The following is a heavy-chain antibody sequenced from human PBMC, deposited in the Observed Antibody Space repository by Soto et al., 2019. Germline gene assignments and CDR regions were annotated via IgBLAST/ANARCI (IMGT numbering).Heavy chain of an antibody. D-gene: IGHD6-6*01. Sequence: QVQLVQSGAEVKKPGASVKVSCKASGYTFTSYGISWVRQAPGQGLEWMGWISAYNGNTNYAQKLQGRVTMTTDTSTTTAYVERRSLRSDDTAVYYCARDLAGYSSSPRFGYWGQGTLVTVSS. V-gene: IGHV1-18*01. CDR1: GYTFTSYG. CDR2: ISAYNGNT. CDR3: ARDLAGYSSSPRFGY. J-gene: IGHJ4*02.